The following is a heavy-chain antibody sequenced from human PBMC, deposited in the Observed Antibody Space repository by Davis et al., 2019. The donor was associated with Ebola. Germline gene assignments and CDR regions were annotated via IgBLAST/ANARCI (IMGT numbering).Heavy chain of an antibody. CDR1: GYTFTNYA. Sequence: ASVKVSCKASGYTFTNYAMHWVRQAPGQRLEWMGWINAGNGNTKYSQKFQGRVTITRDTSASTAYMELSSLRSEDTSVYYCARDRGGDYSFDYWGQGTLVTVSS. J-gene: IGHJ4*02. D-gene: IGHD3-10*01. CDR2: INAGNGNT. V-gene: IGHV1-3*01. CDR3: ARDRGGDYSFDY.